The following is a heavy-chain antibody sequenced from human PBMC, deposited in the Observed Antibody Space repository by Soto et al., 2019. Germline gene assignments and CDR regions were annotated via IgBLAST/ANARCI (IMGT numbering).Heavy chain of an antibody. CDR3: ARLRIATNNYKWFDP. Sequence: SETLSLTCSVSGAALNSGNYYWSWIRQVPGKGLEWIGHIYVTGAVDYNPSLRDRITISQDTSERQFPPNLRLVTAADTAVYYCARLRIATNNYKWFDPWGQGTLVTVSS. V-gene: IGHV4-31*03. CDR2: IYVTGAV. D-gene: IGHD2-21*01. J-gene: IGHJ5*02. CDR1: GAALNSGNYY.